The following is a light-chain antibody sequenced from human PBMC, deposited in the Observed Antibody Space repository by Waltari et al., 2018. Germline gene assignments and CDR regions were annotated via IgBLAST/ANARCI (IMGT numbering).Light chain of an antibody. CDR1: QRVSRA. V-gene: IGKV3-20*01. Sequence: EIVLTQSPGTLSLSPGERATLSCRASQRVSRALAWYQQNPGQAPRLLIYGASNRATGSPDRFSGSGSGTDFSLIISRLEPEDFAVYYCQHYVSLPVTFGQGTKVEIK. CDR3: QHYVSLPVT. CDR2: GAS. J-gene: IGKJ1*01.